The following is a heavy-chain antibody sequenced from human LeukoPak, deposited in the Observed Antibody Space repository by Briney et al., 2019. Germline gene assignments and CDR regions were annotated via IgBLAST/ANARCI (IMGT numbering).Heavy chain of an antibody. CDR1: GFTFSSYA. V-gene: IGHV3-23*01. Sequence: GGSLRLSCAASGFTFSSYAMSWVRQAPGKGLEGVSAISGSGGSTYYADSVKGRFTISRDNSKNTLYLQMNSLRAEDTAVYYCAKDDYSGYDQTFDYWGQGTLVTVSS. J-gene: IGHJ4*02. CDR2: ISGSGGST. D-gene: IGHD5-12*01. CDR3: AKDDYSGYDQTFDY.